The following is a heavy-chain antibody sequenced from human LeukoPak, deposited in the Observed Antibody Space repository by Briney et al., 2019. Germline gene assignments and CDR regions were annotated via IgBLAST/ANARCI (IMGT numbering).Heavy chain of an antibody. V-gene: IGHV1-8*01. CDR1: EYTFTSYD. CDR3: ARGGGIAAAGTDAFDI. D-gene: IGHD6-13*01. CDR2: MNPNSGNT. Sequence: ASVKVSCKASEYTFTSYDINWVRQATGQGLEWMGWMNPNSGNTGYAQKFQGRVTMTRNTSISTAYMELSSLRSEDTAVYYCARGGGIAAAGTDAFDIWGQGTMDTVSS. J-gene: IGHJ3*02.